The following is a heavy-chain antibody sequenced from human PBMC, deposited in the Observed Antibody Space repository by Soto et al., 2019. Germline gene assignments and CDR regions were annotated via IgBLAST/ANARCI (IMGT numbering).Heavy chain of an antibody. V-gene: IGHV3-30*18. J-gene: IGHJ4*02. D-gene: IGHD6-13*01. CDR3: AKELSAAAGYFDY. CDR1: GFTFSSYG. Sequence: GGSLRLSCAASGFTFSSYGMHWVRQAPGKGPEWVAVISYDGSNKYYADSVKGRFTISRDNSKNTLYLQMNSLGAEDTAVYYCAKELSAAAGYFDYWGQGTLVTVSS. CDR2: ISYDGSNK.